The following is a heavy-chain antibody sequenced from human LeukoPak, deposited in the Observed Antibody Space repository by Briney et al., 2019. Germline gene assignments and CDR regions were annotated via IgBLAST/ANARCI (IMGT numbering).Heavy chain of an antibody. CDR2: INPNSGGT. CDR3: ARVHSGSYRGGYFDY. D-gene: IGHD1-26*01. J-gene: IGHJ4*02. CDR1: GYTFTGYY. Sequence: ASVKVSCKASGYTFTGYYMHWVRQAPGQGLEWMGWINPNSGGTNYAQKFQGRVTMTRDTSISTAYMELSRLRSDDTAVYYCARVHSGSYRGGYFDYWGQGTLVTVSP. V-gene: IGHV1-2*02.